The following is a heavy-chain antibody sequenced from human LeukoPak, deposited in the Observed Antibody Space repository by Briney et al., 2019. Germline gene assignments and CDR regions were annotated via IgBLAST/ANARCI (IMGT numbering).Heavy chain of an antibody. CDR2: INQGGSEK. J-gene: IGHJ4*02. D-gene: IGHD3-16*01. V-gene: IGHV3-7*01. CDR3: ARDATRGGDFDY. Sequence: GGSLRLSCAASGFTFSSYWMNWVRQAPGKGLEWVANINQGGSEKYYVDSVKGRFTISRDNAKNSLYLQMNSLRAEDTAVYYCARDATRGGDFDYWGQGTLVTVSS. CDR1: GFTFSSYW.